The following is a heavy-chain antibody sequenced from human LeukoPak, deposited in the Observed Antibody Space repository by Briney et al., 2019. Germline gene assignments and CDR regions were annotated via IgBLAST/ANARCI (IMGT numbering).Heavy chain of an antibody. D-gene: IGHD2/OR15-2a*01. V-gene: IGHV3-23*01. CDR3: TRDGGEGCNSAFDI. J-gene: IGHJ3*02. CDR2: ISHSGGRT. Sequence: GGSLRLSCAVSGVTLSNYGMSWVRQAPGKGLKWVAGISHSGGRTNYADSVKGRFTISRDNPKNTLYLQMNSLKTEDTAVYHCTRDGGEGCNSAFDIWGQGTMVTVSS. CDR1: GVTLSNYG.